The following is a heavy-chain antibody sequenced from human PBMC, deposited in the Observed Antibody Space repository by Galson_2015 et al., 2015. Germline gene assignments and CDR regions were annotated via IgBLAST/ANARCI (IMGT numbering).Heavy chain of an antibody. V-gene: IGHV1-2*06. J-gene: IGHJ3*02. D-gene: IGHD3-10*01. CDR1: GYTFTGYY. CDR3: ARVGYYYGSGSYNDAFDI. CDR2: INHNSGGA. Sequence: SVKVSCKASGYTFTGYYMHWVRQAPGQGLEWMGRINHNSGGANYAQKFQGRVTMTRDTSISTAYMELSRLRSDDTAVYYCARVGYYYGSGSYNDAFDIWGQGTMVTVSS.